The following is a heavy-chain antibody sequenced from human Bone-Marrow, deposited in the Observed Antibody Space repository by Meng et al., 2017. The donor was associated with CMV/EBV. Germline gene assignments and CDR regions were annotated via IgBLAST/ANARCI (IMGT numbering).Heavy chain of an antibody. J-gene: IGHJ6*02. D-gene: IGHD3-3*01. CDR2: INWNGGST. CDR1: GFTFRSYS. V-gene: IGHV3-20*04. Sequence: GESLKISCAASGFTFRSYSMSWVRQAPGKGLEWVSGINWNGGSTGYADSVKGRFTISRDNSKNTLYLQMNSLRAEDTAVYYCAKDIQLYYDFWSGYSVDYYYYYGMDVWGQGTTVTVSS. CDR3: AKDIQLYYDFWSGYSVDYYYYYGMDV.